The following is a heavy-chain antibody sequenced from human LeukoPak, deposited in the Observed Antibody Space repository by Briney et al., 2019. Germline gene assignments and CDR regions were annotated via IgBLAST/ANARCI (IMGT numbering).Heavy chain of an antibody. V-gene: IGHV3-23*01. Sequence: GGSLRLSCAASGFTFSSYAMSWVRKAPGKGLEWVSAISGSGGSTYYADSVKGRFTISRDNSKNTLYLQMNSLRAEDTAVYYCARDPRVYGDPYYFDYWGQGTLVTVSS. D-gene: IGHD4-17*01. CDR2: ISGSGGST. J-gene: IGHJ4*02. CDR1: GFTFSSYA. CDR3: ARDPRVYGDPYYFDY.